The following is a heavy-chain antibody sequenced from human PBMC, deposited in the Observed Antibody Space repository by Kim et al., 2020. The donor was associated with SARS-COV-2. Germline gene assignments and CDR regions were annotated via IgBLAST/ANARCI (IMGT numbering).Heavy chain of an antibody. CDR3: ARDLFLEWLLSVLGVDYYYYGMDV. Sequence: SQTLSLTCAISGDSVSSNSAAWNWIRQSPSRGLEWLGRTYYRSKWYNDYAVSVKSRITINPDTSKNQFSLQLNSVTPEDTAVYYCARDLFLEWLLSVLGVDYYYYGMDVWGQGTTVTVSS. CDR2: TYYRSKWYN. CDR1: GDSVSSNSAA. J-gene: IGHJ6*02. D-gene: IGHD3-3*01. V-gene: IGHV6-1*01.